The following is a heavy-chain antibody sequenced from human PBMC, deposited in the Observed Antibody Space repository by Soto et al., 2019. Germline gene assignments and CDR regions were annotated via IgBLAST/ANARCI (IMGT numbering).Heavy chain of an antibody. CDR2: IYWDDDK. CDR1: GFSLSSIGMG. Sequence: QITVKESGLTLVKPTETLTLTCTFSGFSLSSIGMGVGWIRQPPGKALEWLALIYWDDDKRYSPSLSSRLTITKDPSNNEVDLTMTNMVPVDTATYYSARLTRGVYDSGRLWEKFDYWGQGTLVTVSS. CDR3: ARLTRGVYDSGRLWEKFDY. J-gene: IGHJ4*02. D-gene: IGHD5-12*01. V-gene: IGHV2-5*02.